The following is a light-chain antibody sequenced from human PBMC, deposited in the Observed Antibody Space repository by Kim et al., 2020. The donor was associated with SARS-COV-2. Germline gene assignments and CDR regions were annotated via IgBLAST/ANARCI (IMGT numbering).Light chain of an antibody. V-gene: IGKV1-33*01. CDR1: PDNHIF. CDR2: DAS. CDR3: QQFDTVPLT. J-gene: IGKJ4*01. Sequence: AAVGARDTITCQASPDNHIFLNWFQQKPGEAPKLLISDASSLETGLPSRFSGSGSGTHFTFTISSLQPGDVATYYCQQFDTVPLTFGGGTKVDIK.